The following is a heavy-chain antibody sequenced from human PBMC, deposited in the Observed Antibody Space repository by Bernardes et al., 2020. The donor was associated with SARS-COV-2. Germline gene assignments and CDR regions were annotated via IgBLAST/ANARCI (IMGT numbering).Heavy chain of an antibody. V-gene: IGHV3-33*03. CDR1: GFTFNNYG. CDR2: IWYDGSTK. J-gene: IGHJ6*02. D-gene: IGHD2-21*01. Sequence: SLRLSCEASGFTFNNYGMHWVRRAPAKGLEWVAVIWYDGSTKYYADSVKGRFTVSRDNSKSTLYLQMNSLRVEDTATYYCVRRFCAVSSACGNFYGMGVWGQGTTVTVSS. CDR3: VRRFCAVSSACGNFYGMGV.